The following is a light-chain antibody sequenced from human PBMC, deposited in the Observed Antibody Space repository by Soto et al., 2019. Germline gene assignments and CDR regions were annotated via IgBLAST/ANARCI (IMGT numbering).Light chain of an antibody. J-gene: IGKJ2*01. CDR2: GAS. CDR1: QSVNSN. CDR3: QQYNNWPPYT. V-gene: IGKV3-15*01. Sequence: EIVMPQSPATLSVSPGERATLSCRASQSVNSNLAWYQQKPGQAPSLLIYGASTRATGVPARFSGSGSGTEFTLTISSLQSEDFAVYYCQQYNNWPPYTFGQWTKLEIK.